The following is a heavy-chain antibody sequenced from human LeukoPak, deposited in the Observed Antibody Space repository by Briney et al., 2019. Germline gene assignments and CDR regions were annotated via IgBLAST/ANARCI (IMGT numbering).Heavy chain of an antibody. J-gene: IGHJ4*02. V-gene: IGHV4-59*01. Sequence: PSETLSLTCTVSGGSISSYYWSWIRQPPGKGLEWIGYIYYSGSTNYNPSLKSRVTISVDTSKNQFSLKLSSVTAADTAVYYCARGAYGDPTSFDYWGQGTLVTVSS. CDR2: IYYSGST. D-gene: IGHD4-17*01. CDR3: ARGAYGDPTSFDY. CDR1: GGSISSYY.